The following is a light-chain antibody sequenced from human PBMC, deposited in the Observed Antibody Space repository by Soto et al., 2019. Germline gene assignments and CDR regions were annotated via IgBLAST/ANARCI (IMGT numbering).Light chain of an antibody. CDR1: QSVNSD. Sequence: EIVMTQSPATLSVSPGERATLSCRASQSVNSDLAWYQQKPGQAPRLLIFGASTRATGIPARFSGSGSGTEFPLTISSLQSEDFALYYCQQYNNWLITFGQGTRLEIK. CDR2: GAS. V-gene: IGKV3-15*01. J-gene: IGKJ5*01. CDR3: QQYNNWLIT.